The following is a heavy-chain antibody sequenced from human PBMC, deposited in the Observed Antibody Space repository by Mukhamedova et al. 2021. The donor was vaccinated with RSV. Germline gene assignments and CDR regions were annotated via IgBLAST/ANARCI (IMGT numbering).Heavy chain of an antibody. J-gene: IGHJ6*03. V-gene: IGHV3-53*01. CDR3: ARRGAGYMDV. Sequence: GLEWVSAIYSGGSTYYADSVKGRFTISRDNSRNTLYLQMNSLRAEDTAVYYCARRGAGYMDVWGKGTTVTVSS. CDR2: IYSGGST.